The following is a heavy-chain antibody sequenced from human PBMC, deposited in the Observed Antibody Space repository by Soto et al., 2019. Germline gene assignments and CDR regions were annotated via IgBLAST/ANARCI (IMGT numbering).Heavy chain of an antibody. CDR1: GFTFSSYS. CDR3: ARDESMVRGVNFDY. D-gene: IGHD3-10*01. CDR2: ISSSSSTI. Sequence: EVQLVESGGGLVQPGGSLRLSCAASGFTFSSYSMNWVRQAPGKGLEWVSYISSSSSTIYYADSVKGRFTISRDNAKNSRYLQMNSLRAEDTAVYYCARDESMVRGVNFDYWGQGTLVTVSS. V-gene: IGHV3-48*01. J-gene: IGHJ4*02.